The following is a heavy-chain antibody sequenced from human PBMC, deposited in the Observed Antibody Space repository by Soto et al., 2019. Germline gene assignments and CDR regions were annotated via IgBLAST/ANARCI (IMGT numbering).Heavy chain of an antibody. J-gene: IGHJ2*01. D-gene: IGHD2-8*01. CDR1: GGSISNGGYY. V-gene: IGHV4-31*02. CDR2: IYYSGST. CDR3: ARGGTYGVFPSFDGGYFDL. Sequence: GGSISNGGYYWTWIRQHPGEGLEWIGHIYYSGSTYYNPSLKSRLTISIDTSTNQFSLKLSSVTAADTAVYYCARGGTYGVFPSFDGGYFDLWGRGSLVTVSS.